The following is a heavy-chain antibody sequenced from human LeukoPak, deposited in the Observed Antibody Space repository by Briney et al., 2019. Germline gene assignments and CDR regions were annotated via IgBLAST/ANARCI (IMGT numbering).Heavy chain of an antibody. V-gene: IGHV4-28*03. CDR1: GYSISSSNW. CDR3: ARAPHSSSFLNAFDI. Sequence: KSSETLSLTCAVPGYSISSSNWWGWIRQPPGKGLEWIGYIYYSGSTYYNPSLKSRVTMSVDTSKNQFSLKLSSVTAVDTAVYYCARAPHSSSFLNAFDIWGQGTMVTVSS. D-gene: IGHD6-13*01. CDR2: IYYSGST. J-gene: IGHJ3*02.